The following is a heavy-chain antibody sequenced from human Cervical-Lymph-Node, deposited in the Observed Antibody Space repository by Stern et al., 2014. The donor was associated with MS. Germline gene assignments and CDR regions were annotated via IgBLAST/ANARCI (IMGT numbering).Heavy chain of an antibody. V-gene: IGHV3-33*01. CDR1: GFTFSSYG. Sequence: VQLVESGGGVVQPGRSLRLSCAASGFTFSSYGMHWVRQAPGKGLGWVAVIWYDGSNKYYADSVTVRFTISRNNSKNTLYLQMNSLRAEDTAVYYCVLDTDYYSYGMDVWGQGTTVTVSS. CDR3: VLDTDYYSYGMDV. D-gene: IGHD5-18*01. J-gene: IGHJ6*02. CDR2: IWYDGSNK.